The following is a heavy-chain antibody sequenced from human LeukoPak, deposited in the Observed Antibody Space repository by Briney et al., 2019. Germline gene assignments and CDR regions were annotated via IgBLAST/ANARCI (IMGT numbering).Heavy chain of an antibody. CDR3: ARSHPDWYFDY. J-gene: IGHJ4*02. CDR1: GFTFSSYW. Sequence: GGSLRLSCAASGFTFSSYWMSWVRQAPGKGLEWVANIKQDGSEKYYVDSAKGRLTISRDNAKNSLYLQMNSLRAEDTAVYYCARSHPDWYFDYWGQGTLVTASS. CDR2: IKQDGSEK. D-gene: IGHD3-9*01. V-gene: IGHV3-7*01.